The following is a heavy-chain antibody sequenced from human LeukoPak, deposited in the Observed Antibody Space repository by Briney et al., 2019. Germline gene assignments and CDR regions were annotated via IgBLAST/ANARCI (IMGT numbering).Heavy chain of an antibody. V-gene: IGHV3-48*02. J-gene: IGHJ4*02. CDR2: ISSSSSTI. D-gene: IGHD6-13*01. Sequence: GGSLRLSCAASGFTFSSYSMNWVRQAPGKGLEWISYISSSSSTIYHAGSVKGRFTISRDNAKNSLYLQMNSLRDEDTAVYYCARPLDSSNNYFDYWGQGTLVTVSA. CDR3: ARPLDSSNNYFDY. CDR1: GFTFSSYS.